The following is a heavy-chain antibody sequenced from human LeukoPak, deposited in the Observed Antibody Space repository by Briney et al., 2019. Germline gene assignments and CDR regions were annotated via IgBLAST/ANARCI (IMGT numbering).Heavy chain of an antibody. CDR3: ARPKGSSSTWFDP. CDR1: GGSISSYY. D-gene: IGHD6-6*01. CDR2: IYYSGST. J-gene: IGHJ5*02. Sequence: SETLSLTCTVSGGSISSYYWSWIRQPPGKRLEWIGYIYYSGSTNYNPSLKSRVTISVDTSKNQFSLKLSSVTAADTAVYYCARPKGSSSTWFDPWGQGTLVTVSS. V-gene: IGHV4-59*08.